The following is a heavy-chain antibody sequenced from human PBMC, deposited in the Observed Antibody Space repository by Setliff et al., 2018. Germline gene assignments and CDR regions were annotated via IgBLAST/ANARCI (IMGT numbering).Heavy chain of an antibody. J-gene: IGHJ4*02. D-gene: IGHD6-6*01. CDR2: IYYSGST. CDR3: ARQTGEQLVDY. V-gene: IGHV4-39*01. Sequence: PSETLSLTCTVSGGSISSSSYYWGWIRQPPGKGLEWIGSIYYSGSTYYNPSLKSRVTISVDTSKNQFSLKLSSVTAADTAVHYCARQTGEQLVDYWGQGTLVTVSS. CDR1: GGSISSSSYY.